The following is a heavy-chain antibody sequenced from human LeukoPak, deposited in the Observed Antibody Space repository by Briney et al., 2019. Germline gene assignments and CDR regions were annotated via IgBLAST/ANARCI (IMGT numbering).Heavy chain of an antibody. D-gene: IGHD3-9*01. Sequence: SETLSLTCTVSGGSISINSYNWAWIRQPPGKGLEWIGAIHYRGTTYYNPSLKSRVTISVDTSKNQFSMKLNSLTAADTAVYYCARHPTGYPNWFDPWGQGTLVTVSS. CDR1: GGSISINSYN. J-gene: IGHJ5*02. V-gene: IGHV4-39*01. CDR3: ARHPTGYPNWFDP. CDR2: IHYRGTT.